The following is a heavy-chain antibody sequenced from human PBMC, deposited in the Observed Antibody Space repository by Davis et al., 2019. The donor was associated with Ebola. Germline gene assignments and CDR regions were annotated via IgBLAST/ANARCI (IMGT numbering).Heavy chain of an antibody. V-gene: IGHV1-2*02. CDR3: ARELPGGYPAPY. D-gene: IGHD3-22*01. CDR1: GYTFTGYY. J-gene: IGHJ4*02. Sequence: ASVKVSCKASGYTFTGYYMHWVRQAPGQGLEWMGWINPNSGGTNYAQKFQGRVTITADESTSTAYMELSSLRSEDTAVYYCARELPGGYPAPYWGQGTLVTVSS. CDR2: INPNSGGT.